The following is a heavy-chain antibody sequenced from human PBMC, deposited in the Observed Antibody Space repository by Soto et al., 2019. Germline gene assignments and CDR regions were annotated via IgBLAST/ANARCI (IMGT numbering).Heavy chain of an antibody. V-gene: IGHV5-51*01. J-gene: IGHJ3*02. CDR1: GYSFSFYW. Sequence: GGSLQISCKASGYSFSFYWIGWVRQMPGKGLEWMAIMYPDDSDIRYSPSFEAHVTSSADKSTSTAFLQWSSLKASDTAMYYCATAYVYDFENSNYYRNAFDIWGQGTPVTV. CDR2: MYPDDSDI. CDR3: ATAYVYDFENSNYYRNAFDI. D-gene: IGHD3-22*01.